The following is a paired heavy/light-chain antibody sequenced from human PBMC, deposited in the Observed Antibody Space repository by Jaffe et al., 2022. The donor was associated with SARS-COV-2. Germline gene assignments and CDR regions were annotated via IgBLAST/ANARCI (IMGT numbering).Light chain of an antibody. Sequence: EIVLTQSPATLSLSPGERATLSCRASQSVSSYLAWYQQKPGQAPRLLIYDASNRATGIPARFSGSGSGTDFTLTISSLEPEDFAVYYCQQRSNLITFGQGTRLEIK. V-gene: IGKV3-11*01. CDR2: DAS. J-gene: IGKJ5*01. CDR1: QSVSSY. CDR3: QQRSNLIT.
Heavy chain of an antibody. Sequence: QVQLVESGGGVVQPGRSLRLSCAASGFTFSSYAMHWVRQAPGKGLEWVAVISYDGSNKYYADSVKGRFTISRDNSKNTLYLQMNSLRAEDTAVYYCARDGVVVVVAATSRYYYGMDVWGQGTTVTVSS. CDR3: ARDGVVVVVAATSRYYYGMDV. D-gene: IGHD2-15*01. CDR1: GFTFSSYA. CDR2: ISYDGSNK. V-gene: IGHV3-30-3*01. J-gene: IGHJ6*02.